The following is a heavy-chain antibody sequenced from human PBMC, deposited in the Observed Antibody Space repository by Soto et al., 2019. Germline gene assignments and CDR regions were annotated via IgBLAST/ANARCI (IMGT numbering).Heavy chain of an antibody. J-gene: IGHJ6*03. Sequence: EVQLLESGGTLEQPGGSLRLSCTASGFRFSNYAMSWVRQAPGKGLEWVSGISGRGTSPYYADSVKGRFTISRDNSKNTLYLQMNSLRVEDTAVYYCARWETDSYYYMDVWGKGTTVTVSS. D-gene: IGHD1-26*01. CDR1: GFRFSNYA. CDR2: ISGRGTSP. CDR3: ARWETDSYYYMDV. V-gene: IGHV3-23*01.